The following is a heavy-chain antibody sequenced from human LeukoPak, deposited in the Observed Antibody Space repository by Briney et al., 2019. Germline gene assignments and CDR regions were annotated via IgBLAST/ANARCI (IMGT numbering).Heavy chain of an antibody. D-gene: IGHD6-25*01. CDR1: GFIFSNYG. Sequence: PGRSLRLSCAASGFIFSNYGMHWVRQAPDKGLEWVAVISHDGRTEFYADSVKGRFTISRDNSKNTLDLQMFSLRAEDTAVYYCAKEPTSYSSGWYFHHWGQGTLVTVSS. V-gene: IGHV3-30*18. J-gene: IGHJ1*01. CDR3: AKEPTSYSSGWYFHH. CDR2: ISHDGRTE.